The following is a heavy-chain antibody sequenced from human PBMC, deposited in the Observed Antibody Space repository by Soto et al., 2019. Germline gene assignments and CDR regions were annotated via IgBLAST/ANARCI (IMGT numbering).Heavy chain of an antibody. CDR3: ARVGSGSDNDAFDI. CDR1: GYTFTSYD. V-gene: IGHV1-8*01. CDR2: MNPNSGNT. J-gene: IGHJ3*02. D-gene: IGHD1-26*01. Sequence: QVQLVQSGAEVKKPGASVKVSCKASGYTFTSYDINWVRQATRQGLEWMGWMNPNSGNTGYAQKSQRRVTMNRNTSISTAYMELSSLSSEYTAVYDCARVGSGSDNDAFDIWGQGTMVTVSS.